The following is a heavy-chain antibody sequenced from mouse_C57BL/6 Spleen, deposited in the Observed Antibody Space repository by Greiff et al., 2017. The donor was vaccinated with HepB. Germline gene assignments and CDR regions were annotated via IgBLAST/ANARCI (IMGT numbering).Heavy chain of an antibody. J-gene: IGHJ2*01. CDR3: ARGAYYSNYVDY. V-gene: IGHV1-50*01. CDR2: IDPSDSYT. CDR1: GYTFTSYW. D-gene: IGHD2-5*01. Sequence: QVQLQQPGAELVKPGASVKLSCKASGYTFTSYWMQWVKQRPGQGLEWIGEIDPSDSYTNYNQKFKGKATLTVDTSSSTAYMQLSSLTSEDSAVYYCARGAYYSNYVDYWGQGTTLTVSS.